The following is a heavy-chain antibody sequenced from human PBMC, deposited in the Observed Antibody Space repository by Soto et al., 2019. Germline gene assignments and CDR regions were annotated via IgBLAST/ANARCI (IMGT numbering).Heavy chain of an antibody. CDR2: ISGSGDST. J-gene: IGHJ4*02. CDR3: SKGGEGGCSITSCLYLSVD. Sequence: PGGSLRLSYAASGFTFTTYAMSWVRQAPGKGLEWVSTISGSGDSTYYADSVKGRFTISRDNSRNTLYLQMNSLRVEDTAIYYCSKGGEGGCSITSCLYLSVDWAQRTQVTVSA. CDR1: GFTFTTYA. V-gene: IGHV3-23*01. D-gene: IGHD2-2*01.